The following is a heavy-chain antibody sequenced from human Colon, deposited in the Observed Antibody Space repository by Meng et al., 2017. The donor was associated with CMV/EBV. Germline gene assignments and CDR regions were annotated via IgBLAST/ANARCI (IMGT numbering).Heavy chain of an antibody. V-gene: IGHV4-39*07. Sequence: ESLRLSCTVSGASITSSRYYWAWIRQPPGKGLEWIATIYYSGGTYYNPSLKSRVTLSLDTSKNQVSLKLSSVTAADTAEYYCARGFCSSNSCYTGDDWFDPWGQGTLVTVSS. J-gene: IGHJ5*02. CDR2: IYYSGGT. CDR3: ARGFCSSNSCYTGDDWFDP. D-gene: IGHD2-2*02. CDR1: GASITSSRYY.